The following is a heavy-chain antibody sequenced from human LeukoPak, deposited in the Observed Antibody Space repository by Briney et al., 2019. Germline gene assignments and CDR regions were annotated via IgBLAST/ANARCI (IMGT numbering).Heavy chain of an antibody. V-gene: IGHV3-30*18. J-gene: IGHJ4*02. CDR1: GFSFSTYD. CDR3: AKGSIDWYYFDY. Sequence: GGSLRLSCAASGFSFSTYDMHWVRQAPGKGLEWVAVISSDGSHKYWADPVKGRFTISRDNSKNTVYLQMNSLRAEDTAVYYCAKGSIDWYYFDYWGQGTLVTVSS. D-gene: IGHD3-9*01. CDR2: ISSDGSHK.